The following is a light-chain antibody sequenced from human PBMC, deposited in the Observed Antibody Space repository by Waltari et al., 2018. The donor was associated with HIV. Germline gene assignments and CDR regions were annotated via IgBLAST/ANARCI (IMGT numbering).Light chain of an antibody. CDR2: SNN. J-gene: IGLJ3*02. V-gene: IGLV1-44*01. CDR1: SSNIGSHT. Sequence: QSVLTQPPSASGTPGQRVTISCSGSSSNIGSHTVNWYQQLPGTAPKLLIYSNNHRPSVVPDRFSGSKSGTSASLAISGLQSEDEADYYCAAWDDSLNGWVFGGGTKLTVL. CDR3: AAWDDSLNGWV.